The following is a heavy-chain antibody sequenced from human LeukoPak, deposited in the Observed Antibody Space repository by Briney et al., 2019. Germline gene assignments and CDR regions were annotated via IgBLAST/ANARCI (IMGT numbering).Heavy chain of an antibody. Sequence: GGSLRLSCAASGFTFSNYEMTWVRQAPGKGLEWVSYISVSASPMYYADSVKGRFTISRDNAKNSLYLQMNSLRAEDTAVYYCARKSGDLDYWGQGTLVAVSS. CDR1: GFTFSNYE. D-gene: IGHD3-10*01. J-gene: IGHJ4*02. CDR2: ISVSASPM. CDR3: ARKSGDLDY. V-gene: IGHV3-48*03.